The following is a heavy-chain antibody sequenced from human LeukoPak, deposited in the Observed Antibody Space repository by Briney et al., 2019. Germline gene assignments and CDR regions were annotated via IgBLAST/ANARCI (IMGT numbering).Heavy chain of an antibody. D-gene: IGHD5-24*01. V-gene: IGHV3-74*01. CDR2: ISIDGSTT. J-gene: IGHJ4*02. CDR1: GFTLSNYW. Sequence: GGSLRLSCAASGFTLSNYWMHWVRQAPGKGLVWVSRISIDGSTTTYADSVKGRFTISRDNSKNTLYLQMNSLRAEDTAVYYCARGVAEMATPWIYPRPYYFDYWGQGTLVTVSS. CDR3: ARGVAEMATPWIYPRPYYFDY.